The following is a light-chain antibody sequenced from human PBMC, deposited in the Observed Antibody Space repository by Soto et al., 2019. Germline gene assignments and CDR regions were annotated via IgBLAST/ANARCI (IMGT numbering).Light chain of an antibody. J-gene: IGKJ2*01. V-gene: IGKV1-5*03. CDR3: QQYHTFSRT. Sequence: DIQMTQSPSTLSASVGDRVTITCRASQSILSWVAWYQQKPGKAPKLLINRASTLESGVPSRFSGSESGTEFTLTIRSLQPDDFATYYCQQYHTFSRTFGQGTKVDMK. CDR1: QSILSW. CDR2: RAS.